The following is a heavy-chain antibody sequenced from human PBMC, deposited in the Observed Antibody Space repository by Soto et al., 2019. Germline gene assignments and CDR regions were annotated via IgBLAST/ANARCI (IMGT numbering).Heavy chain of an antibody. CDR1: GFTFSTYW. V-gene: IGHV3-7*01. D-gene: IGHD3-16*01. CDR3: VGGGNLFVY. Sequence: EVQLVESGGGLVQPGGSLRLPCAASGFTFSTYWMTWVRQPPGKGLEWVASINQDGSERYYVDSVRGRFTISRDNAKKSLFLPKNSLRAEDTAVYFCVGGGNLFVYWGPGTLVTVSP. J-gene: IGHJ4*02. CDR2: INQDGSER.